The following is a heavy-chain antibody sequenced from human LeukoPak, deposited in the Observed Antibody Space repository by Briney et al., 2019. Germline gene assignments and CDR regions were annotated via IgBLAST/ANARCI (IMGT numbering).Heavy chain of an antibody. CDR3: TSSAMPLAFDY. D-gene: IGHD2-2*01. CDR1: GFTFGDYA. Sequence: PGRSLRLSCTASGFTFGDYAMSWFRQAPGKGLEWVGFIRSQTYGGTTEYAASVKGRFTIPRDDSKSIAYLQMNSLKTEDTAVYYCTSSAMPLAFDYWGQGTLVTVSS. V-gene: IGHV3-49*03. J-gene: IGHJ4*02. CDR2: IRSQTYGGTT.